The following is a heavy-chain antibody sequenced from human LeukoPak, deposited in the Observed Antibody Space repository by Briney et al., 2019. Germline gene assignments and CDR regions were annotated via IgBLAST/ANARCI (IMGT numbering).Heavy chain of an antibody. CDR1: GFTFSSYA. CDR2: ISYDGSNK. CDR3: ARSNYDFWSGYYTALYYFDY. V-gene: IGHV3-30-3*01. D-gene: IGHD3-3*01. J-gene: IGHJ4*02. Sequence: GGSLRLSCAASGFTFSSYAMHWVRQAPGKGLEWVAVISYDGSNKYYADSVKGRFTISRDNSKNTLYLQMNSLRAEDTAVYYCARSNYDFWSGYYTALYYFDYWGQGTLVTVSS.